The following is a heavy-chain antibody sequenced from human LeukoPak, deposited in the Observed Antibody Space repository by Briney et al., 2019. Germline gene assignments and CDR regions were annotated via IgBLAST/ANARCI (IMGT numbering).Heavy chain of an antibody. CDR2: IYYSGST. V-gene: IGHV4-39*07. D-gene: IGHD3-3*01. Sequence: PSETLSLTCTVSGGSISSSSYYWGWIRQPPGKGLEWIGSIYYSGSTYYNPSLKSRVTISVDTSKNQFSLKLSSVTAADTAVYYCARVVRFLEWSIINRWGKGTTVTVSS. CDR3: ARVVRFLEWSIINR. J-gene: IGHJ6*04. CDR1: GGSISSSSYY.